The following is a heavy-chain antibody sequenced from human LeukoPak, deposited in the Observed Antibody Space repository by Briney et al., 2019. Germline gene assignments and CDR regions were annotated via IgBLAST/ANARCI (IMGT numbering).Heavy chain of an antibody. V-gene: IGHV3-53*01. CDR3: ARVGDHYHWYLDL. D-gene: IGHD3-10*01. Sequence: GGSLRLSCEVSGFSVSTKYMNWVRQAPGKGLEWVSILYSGDTTYYADSVKGRFTVTRDSSKNTLYLHINSLRAEDTVVYYCARVGDHYHWYLDLWGRGALVTASS. CDR2: LYSGDTT. CDR1: GFSVSTKY. J-gene: IGHJ2*01.